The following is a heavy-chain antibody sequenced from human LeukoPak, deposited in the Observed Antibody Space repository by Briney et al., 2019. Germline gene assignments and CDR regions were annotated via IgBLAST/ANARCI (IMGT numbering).Heavy chain of an antibody. CDR3: ARSKVQYYYGSGSPGYLDY. CDR1: GGSISSYY. J-gene: IGHJ4*02. V-gene: IGHV4-59*01. D-gene: IGHD3-10*01. Sequence: SETLSLTCTISGGSISSYYWSWIRQPPGKGLEWIGYIYHSGSTNYNPSLKSRVTISVDTSKNQFSLKLSSVTAADTAVYYCARSKVQYYYGSGSPGYLDYWGQGTLVTVSS. CDR2: IYHSGST.